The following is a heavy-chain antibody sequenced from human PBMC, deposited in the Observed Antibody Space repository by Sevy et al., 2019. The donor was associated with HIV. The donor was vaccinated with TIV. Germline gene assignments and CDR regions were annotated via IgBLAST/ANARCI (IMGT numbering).Heavy chain of an antibody. CDR3: AKEHGVWESTLQLANDY. CDR2: VRFDGSFR. CDR1: EFTFSSYG. Sequence: GGSLRLSCEASEFTFSSYGMHWVRQAPGKGLEWVAFVRFDGSFRTYARSVKGRFSISRDNSRTVLYLQMNSLTTEDTALYYCAKEHGVWESTLQLANDYWGQGALVTVSS. J-gene: IGHJ4*02. D-gene: IGHD1-26*01. V-gene: IGHV3-30*02.